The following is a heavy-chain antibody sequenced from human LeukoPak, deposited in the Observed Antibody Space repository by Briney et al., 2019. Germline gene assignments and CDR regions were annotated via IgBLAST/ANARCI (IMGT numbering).Heavy chain of an antibody. CDR2: IKQDGSEK. CDR3: ARDKIVGATHFDY. V-gene: IGHV3-7*01. Sequence: HPGGSLRLSCAAPGFTFSNYWMSWVRQTPGKGLEWVANIKQDGSEKYYVDSVKGRFTISRDNAKNSLYLQMNSLGAEDTAVYYCARDKIVGATHFDYWGQGTLVTVSS. CDR1: GFTFSNYW. J-gene: IGHJ4*02. D-gene: IGHD1-26*01.